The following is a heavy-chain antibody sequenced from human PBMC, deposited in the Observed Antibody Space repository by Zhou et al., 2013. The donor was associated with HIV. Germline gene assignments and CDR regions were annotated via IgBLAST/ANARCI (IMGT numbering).Heavy chain of an antibody. D-gene: IGHD6-13*01. Sequence: QVQLVQSGAEVKKPGASVKVSCKASGYTFTTYTMHWVRQAPGQRLEWMGWINAGNGNTKYSQKFQGRVTITRDTSANTAYMELSSLRSEDTAVYYCARDGYTSSWGRLQHWGQGTLVTVSS. CDR1: GYTFTTYT. CDR2: INAGNGNT. V-gene: IGHV1-3*01. J-gene: IGHJ1*01. CDR3: ARDGYTSSWGRLQH.